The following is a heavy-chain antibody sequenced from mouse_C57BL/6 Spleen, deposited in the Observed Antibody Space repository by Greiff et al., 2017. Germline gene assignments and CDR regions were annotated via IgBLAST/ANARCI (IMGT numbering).Heavy chain of an antibody. J-gene: IGHJ3*01. V-gene: IGHV1-15*01. Sequence: QVQLQQSGAELVRPGASVTLSCKASGYTFTDYEMHWVKQTPVHGLEWIGAIDPETGGTAYNQKFKGKAILTADKSSSTAYMELRSLTSEDSAVYYGTRSSSYYYGSPSWFAYWGQGTLVTVSA. CDR2: IDPETGGT. CDR1: GYTFTDYE. CDR3: TRSSSYYYGSPSWFAY. D-gene: IGHD1-1*01.